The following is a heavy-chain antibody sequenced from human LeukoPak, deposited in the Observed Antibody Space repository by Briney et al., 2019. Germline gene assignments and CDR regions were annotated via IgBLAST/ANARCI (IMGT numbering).Heavy chain of an antibody. J-gene: IGHJ4*02. Sequence: NPGGSLRLSCAASGFTFITYSLIWVRQAPGKGLEWVSSISGDSTYIYYADSVKGRFTISRDNAKNSLFLQMSSLRAEDTAVYYCVGAVFSSSYYWDYWGQGTLVTVSS. V-gene: IGHV3-21*01. CDR2: ISGDSTYI. CDR3: VGAVFSSSYYWDY. D-gene: IGHD6-13*01. CDR1: GFTFITYS.